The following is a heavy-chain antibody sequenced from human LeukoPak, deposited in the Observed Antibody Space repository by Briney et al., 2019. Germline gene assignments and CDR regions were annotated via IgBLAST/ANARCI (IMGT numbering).Heavy chain of an antibody. V-gene: IGHV1-2*02. CDR2: INPDSGGT. Sequence: ASVKVSCKASGYTFTSYGISWVRQAPGQGLEWMGWINPDSGGTNYAQKFQGRVTMTRDTSISTAYMELSRLRSDDTAVYYCARSDYYDSSGYYPRFDYWGQGTLVTVSS. CDR3: ARSDYYDSSGYYPRFDY. J-gene: IGHJ4*02. D-gene: IGHD3-22*01. CDR1: GYTFTSYG.